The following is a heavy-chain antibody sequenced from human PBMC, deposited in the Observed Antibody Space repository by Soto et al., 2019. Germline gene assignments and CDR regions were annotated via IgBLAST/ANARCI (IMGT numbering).Heavy chain of an antibody. J-gene: IGHJ4*02. CDR1: GGTFSSYA. CDR2: IIPIFGTA. D-gene: IGHD6-19*01. CDR3: ARGTDDAAVAVPFDY. V-gene: IGHV1-69*12. Sequence: QVQLVQSGAEVKKPGSSVKVSCKASGGTFSSYAISWVRQAPGQGLEWMGGIIPIFGTANYAQKFQGRVTISEDESTSTAYMELSSLISEDTAVYYCARGTDDAAVAVPFDYWGQGTLVTVSS.